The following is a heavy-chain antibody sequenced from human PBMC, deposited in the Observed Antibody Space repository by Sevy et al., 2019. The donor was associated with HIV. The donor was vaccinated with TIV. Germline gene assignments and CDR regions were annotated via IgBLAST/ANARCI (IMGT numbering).Heavy chain of an antibody. Sequence: GGSLRLSCGASGFSFSAYAMDWVRQAPGKGLEWVAVISHEGSNKNYADSVKGRFTISRDNSKNTLYLQMNSLGAEDTAVYYCARGGYSSSWPLGYWGQGTLVTVSS. CDR1: GFSFSAYA. CDR3: ARGGYSSSWPLGY. J-gene: IGHJ4*02. CDR2: ISHEGSNK. V-gene: IGHV3-30-3*01. D-gene: IGHD6-13*01.